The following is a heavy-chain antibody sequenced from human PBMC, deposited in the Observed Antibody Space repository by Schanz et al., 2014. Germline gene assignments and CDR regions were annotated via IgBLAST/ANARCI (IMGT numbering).Heavy chain of an antibody. CDR3: VRHSYASGHFAGQHY. V-gene: IGHV4-39*01. CDR2: SYYSGAT. CDR1: GGSIDRSSFY. D-gene: IGHD2-2*01. Sequence: QVDLQESGPGLVKPSETLSLTCTVSGGSIDRSSFYWGWIRQAPGKGLAWIGSSYYSGATHYNPPFQSRITIPVDTPKNQSSLNLRSVTATDTAVYYCVRHSYASGHFAGQHYWGQGILVTVSS. J-gene: IGHJ4*02.